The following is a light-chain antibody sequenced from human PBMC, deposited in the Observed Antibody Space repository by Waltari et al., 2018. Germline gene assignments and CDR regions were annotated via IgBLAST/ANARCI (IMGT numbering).Light chain of an antibody. CDR2: EAS. Sequence: EIMLTQSPGPLSLSPGKRAPLPCRASQRIGRYLVWYQQKPGQAPRLLMYEASRRATGIPDRFSGSGSGTDFSLTISRLEPEDFAVYYCQNHERLPATFGQGTKLEIK. CDR1: QRIGRY. J-gene: IGKJ1*01. V-gene: IGKV3-20*01. CDR3: QNHERLPAT.